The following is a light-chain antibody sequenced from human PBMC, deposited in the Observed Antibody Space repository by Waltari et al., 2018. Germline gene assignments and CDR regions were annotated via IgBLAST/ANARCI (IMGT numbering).Light chain of an antibody. CDR2: RDN. J-gene: IGLJ2*01. Sequence: SYELTQPRSVSVALGQTARISCEADNIGSKNVHWYQQKPGQAPILVISRDNNRPSGIPELFSGANSGNTATLIISRAQDGDEADYSCQVWDRSVVIFGGGTKLTVL. CDR1: NIGSKN. V-gene: IGLV3-9*01. CDR3: QVWDRSVVI.